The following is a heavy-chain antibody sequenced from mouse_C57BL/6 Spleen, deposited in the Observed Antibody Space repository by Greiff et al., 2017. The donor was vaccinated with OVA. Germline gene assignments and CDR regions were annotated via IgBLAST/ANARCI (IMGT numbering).Heavy chain of an antibody. D-gene: IGHD4-1*01. CDR3: ARGLGHY. V-gene: IGHV1-50*01. CDR2: IDPSDSYT. J-gene: IGHJ2*01. Sequence: QVQLQQPGAELVKPGASVKLSCKASGYTFTSYWMQWVNQRPGQGLEWIGEIDPSDSYTNYNQKFKGKATLTVDTSSSTAYMQLSSLTSEDSAVYYCARGLGHYWGQGTTLTVSS. CDR1: GYTFTSYW.